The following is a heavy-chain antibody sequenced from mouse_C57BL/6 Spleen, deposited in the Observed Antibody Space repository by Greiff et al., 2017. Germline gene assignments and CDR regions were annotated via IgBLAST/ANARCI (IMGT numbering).Heavy chain of an antibody. CDR2: IDPENGDT. D-gene: IGHD3-3*01. Sequence: EVQLQQSGAELVRPGASVKLSCTASGFNIKDDYMHWVKQRPEQGLEWIGWIDPENGDTEYASKFQGKATITADTSSNTAYLQLRSLTSEDTAVYYCTKGLSFDYWGQGTTLTVSS. J-gene: IGHJ2*01. CDR3: TKGLSFDY. V-gene: IGHV14-4*01. CDR1: GFNIKDDY.